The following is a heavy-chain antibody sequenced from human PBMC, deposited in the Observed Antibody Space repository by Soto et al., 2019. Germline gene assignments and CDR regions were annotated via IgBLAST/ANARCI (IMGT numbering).Heavy chain of an antibody. V-gene: IGHV1-3*01. CDR3: ARASGACWGRTDCAMGV. Sequence: GASLKVSCKASGYSFNSYALHWVPQGPGQRLEWVAWINAGNRNTKYSQRFQSRYTVTRNTSATTTYKALRNLRSEDTAVYYCARASGACWGRTDCAMGVWGQGTTVTVSS. CDR1: GYSFNSYA. D-gene: IGHD3-10*01. CDR2: INAGNRNT. J-gene: IGHJ6*02.